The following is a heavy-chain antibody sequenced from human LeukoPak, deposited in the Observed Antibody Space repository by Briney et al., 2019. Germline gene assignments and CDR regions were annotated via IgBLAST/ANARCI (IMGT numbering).Heavy chain of an antibody. V-gene: IGHV4-59*01. CDR3: ARVRHGAFDI. CDR1: GGSISSYY. Sequence: KSSETLSLTCTVSGGSISSYYWSWIRQPPGKGLEWIGYIYYSGSTNYNPSLKSRVTISVDTSKNQFSLKLSSVTAADTAVYYCARVRHGAFDIWGQETMLTVSS. J-gene: IGHJ3*02. CDR2: IYYSGST.